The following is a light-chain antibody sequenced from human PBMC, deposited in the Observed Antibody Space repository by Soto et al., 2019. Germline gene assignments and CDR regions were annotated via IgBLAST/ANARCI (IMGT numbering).Light chain of an antibody. Sequence: ENVLTQYPGTLSLSPGERATLSCRASQSVTNSFFAWYQQKPGQGPRLLIYGVSSRATGIPDRFSGSGSGTDFTLTISRLEPEDFVVYYCQQYSSLPHTFGQGTRLEIK. V-gene: IGKV3-20*01. CDR1: QSVTNSF. CDR3: QQYSSLPHT. CDR2: GVS. J-gene: IGKJ5*01.